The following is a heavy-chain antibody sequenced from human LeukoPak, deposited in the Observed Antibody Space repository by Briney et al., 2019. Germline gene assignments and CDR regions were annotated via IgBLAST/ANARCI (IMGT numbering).Heavy chain of an antibody. CDR1: GFNFSSYS. D-gene: IGHD5-18*01. CDR2: ISSSSSYI. CDR3: ARGRGQLNYYYMDV. Sequence: GGSLRLSCAASGFNFSSYSMNWVRQAPGKGLEWVSSISSSSSYIYYADSVKGRFTISRDNAKNSLYLQMNSLRAEDTAVYYCARGRGQLNYYYMDVWGKGTTVTVSS. V-gene: IGHV3-21*01. J-gene: IGHJ6*03.